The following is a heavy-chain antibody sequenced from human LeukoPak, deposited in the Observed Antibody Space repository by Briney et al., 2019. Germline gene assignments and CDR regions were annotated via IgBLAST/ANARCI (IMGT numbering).Heavy chain of an antibody. D-gene: IGHD3-22*01. CDR2: INPSXXST. CDR1: GYTFTNYY. Sequence: ASVKVSCKASGYTFTNYYMHWVRQAPGQGLEWMGIINPSXXSTSYAXKFQGXVSMTRDTSTSTFYMELSSLRSEDTAVYYCAXXXXXXXXSSGXXGXFDPWGQGTLVTVSS. J-gene: IGHJ5*02. V-gene: IGHV1-46*01. CDR3: AXXXXXXXXSSGXXGXFDP.